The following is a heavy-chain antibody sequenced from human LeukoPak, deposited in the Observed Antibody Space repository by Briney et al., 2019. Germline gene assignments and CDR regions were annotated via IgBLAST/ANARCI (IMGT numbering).Heavy chain of an antibody. Sequence: GGSLRLSCAASGFTFDGYGMSWVRQAPGKGLEWVSDINCSGGSTNYGDSVKGRFTISRDNAKNSLYLQMNSLRAEDTALYYCARGAYDSGSGSYINFGPFFYYYMDVWGKGTTVTVSS. CDR1: GFTFDGYG. V-gene: IGHV3-20*04. CDR2: INCSGGST. CDR3: ARGAYDSGSGSYINFGPFFYYYMDV. J-gene: IGHJ6*03. D-gene: IGHD3-10*01.